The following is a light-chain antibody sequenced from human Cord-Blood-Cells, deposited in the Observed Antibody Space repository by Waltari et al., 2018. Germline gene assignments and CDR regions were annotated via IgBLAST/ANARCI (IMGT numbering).Light chain of an antibody. J-gene: IGLJ1*01. Sequence: QSALTQPASVSGSPGQSITISCTGTSSDVGGYNYVYWYQQHPGKAPKLMIYEVSTRPSGVSTRYAGSKSGNTASLTISGLQAEDEADYNCSSYTSSSTYVFGTGTKVTVL. CDR3: SSYTSSSTYV. CDR1: SSDVGGYNY. CDR2: EVS. V-gene: IGLV2-14*01.